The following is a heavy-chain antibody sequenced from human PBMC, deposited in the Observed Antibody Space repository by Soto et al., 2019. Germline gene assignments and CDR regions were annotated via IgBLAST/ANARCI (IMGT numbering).Heavy chain of an antibody. J-gene: IGHJ4*02. CDR2: INHSGST. Sequence: QVQLQQWGAGLLKPSETLSLTCAVYGGSFSGYYWSWIRQPPGKGLEWIGEINHSGSTNYNPSLKSRVTISVDTSKNQFSLKLSSVTAADTAVYYCARGGRGIPKEGPFDYWGQGTLVTVSS. CDR3: ARGGRGIPKEGPFDY. V-gene: IGHV4-34*01. D-gene: IGHD1-26*01. CDR1: GGSFSGYY.